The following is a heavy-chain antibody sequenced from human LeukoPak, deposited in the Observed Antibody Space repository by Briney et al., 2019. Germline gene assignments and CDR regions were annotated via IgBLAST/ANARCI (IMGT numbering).Heavy chain of an antibody. V-gene: IGHV1-69*05. J-gene: IGHJ4*02. CDR2: IIPIFGTA. Sequence: SVKVSCKASEGTFSSYVISWVRRAPGQGLEWMGGIIPIFGTANYAQKFQGRVTMTRDTSTSTVYMELSSLRSEDTAVYYCARDYVDDIPMIKDYWGQGTLVTVSS. CDR1: EGTFSSYV. CDR3: ARDYVDDIPMIKDY. D-gene: IGHD2-8*01.